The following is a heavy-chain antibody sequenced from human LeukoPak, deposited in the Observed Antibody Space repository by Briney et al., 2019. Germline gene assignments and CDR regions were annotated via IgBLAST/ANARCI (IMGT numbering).Heavy chain of an antibody. CDR3: AKRGVVIRGILVIGYHQEAYHYDF. D-gene: IGHD3-10*01. V-gene: IGHV3-23*01. CDR2: ISERGGST. Sequence: PGGSLRLSCMVSGISLSNYAMTWVRQAPGKGLEWVSYISERGGSTTYADSVKGRFTISRDTSLNTLYLQMNNLRAEDTAVYFCAKRGVVIRGILVIGYHQEAYHYDFWGQGVLVTVSS. J-gene: IGHJ4*02. CDR1: GISLSNYA.